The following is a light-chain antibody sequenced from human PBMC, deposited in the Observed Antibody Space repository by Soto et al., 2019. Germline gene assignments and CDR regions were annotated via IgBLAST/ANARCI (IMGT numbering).Light chain of an antibody. Sequence: QSALTQPPSASGSPGQSVTISCTGTSSDIGFYNYVSWYQQHPGKAPKLMIYEVSERPSGVPDRFSGSKSGNTASLTVSGLQTEDEADYYCSSYAGSNNLYVFGTGTKLTVL. V-gene: IGLV2-8*01. CDR1: SSDIGFYNY. CDR2: EVS. J-gene: IGLJ1*01. CDR3: SSYAGSNNLYV.